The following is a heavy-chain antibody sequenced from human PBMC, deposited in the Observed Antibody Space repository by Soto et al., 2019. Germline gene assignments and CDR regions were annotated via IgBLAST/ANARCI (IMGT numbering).Heavy chain of an antibody. J-gene: IGHJ6*02. Sequence: ASVKVSCKPSGYTFTSYYMDWARQAPGQGLEWMGIINPSGGSTSYAQKFQGRVTMTRDTSTSTVYMELSSLRSEDTAVYYCAREPPTYGSGNYYYYGMDVWGQGTTVTVSS. CDR3: AREPPTYGSGNYYYYGMDV. D-gene: IGHD3-10*01. V-gene: IGHV1-46*01. CDR2: INPSGGST. CDR1: GYTFTSYY.